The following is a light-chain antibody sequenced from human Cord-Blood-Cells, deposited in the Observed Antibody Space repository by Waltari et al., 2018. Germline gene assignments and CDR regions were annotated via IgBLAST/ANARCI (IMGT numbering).Light chain of an antibody. Sequence: QSALTQPRSVSGSPGQSVTISFTGTSSDVGGYHYVSWYQQHPGKAPKLMIYDVSKRPSGVPDRFSGSKSGNTASLTISGLQAEDEADYYCCSYAGSYRDVFGTGTKVTVL. CDR2: DVS. CDR3: CSYAGSYRDV. CDR1: SSDVGGYHY. J-gene: IGLJ1*01. V-gene: IGLV2-11*01.